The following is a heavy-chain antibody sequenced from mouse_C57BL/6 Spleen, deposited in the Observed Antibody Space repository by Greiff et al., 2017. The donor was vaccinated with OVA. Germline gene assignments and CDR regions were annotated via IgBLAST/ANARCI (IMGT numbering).Heavy chain of an antibody. CDR3: TRCYYGNYDYFDY. J-gene: IGHJ2*01. Sequence: QVQLKESGAELVRPGASVTLSCTASGYTFTDYEMHWVKQTPVHGLEWIGAIDPETGGTAYNQKFKGKAILTADKSSSTAYMELRSLTSEDSAVYYCTRCYYGNYDYFDYWGQGTTLTVSS. D-gene: IGHD2-1*01. V-gene: IGHV1-15*01. CDR1: GYTFTDYE. CDR2: IDPETGGT.